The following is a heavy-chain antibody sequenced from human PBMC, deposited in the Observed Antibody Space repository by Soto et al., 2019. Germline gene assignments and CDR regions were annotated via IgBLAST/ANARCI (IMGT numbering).Heavy chain of an antibody. V-gene: IGHV4-59*02. CDR3: ARVPAHINGDYYFYYGIDV. D-gene: IGHD2-2*01. CDR1: GGSVCSYY. Sequence: PSDTLSLTCTVAGGSVCSYYWSWIRQPPGKGLEWIGYNYYSGSTNYNPSLKSRVTISLDTSKNQFSLKLSSVTAADTAVYYCARVPAHINGDYYFYYGIDVWGQRTTFPVSS. J-gene: IGHJ6*02. CDR2: NYYSGST.